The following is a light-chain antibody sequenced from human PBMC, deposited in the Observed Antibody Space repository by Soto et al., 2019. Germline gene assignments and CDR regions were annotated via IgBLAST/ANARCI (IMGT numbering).Light chain of an antibody. CDR3: LHHNLWQT. Sequence: EIVMTQSPATLSVSPGERATLSCRASQSVSTNIAWYQQKPGQAPRLLIYGASFRATGIPARFSGSGSGTEFTLTISRLQSEDIAVYSCLHHNLWQTFAQGTKV. J-gene: IGKJ1*01. CDR1: QSVSTN. V-gene: IGKV3-15*01. CDR2: GAS.